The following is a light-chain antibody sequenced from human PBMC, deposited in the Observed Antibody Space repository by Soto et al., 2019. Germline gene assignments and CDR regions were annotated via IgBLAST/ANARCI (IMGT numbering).Light chain of an antibody. CDR1: SSNIGAGYE. V-gene: IGLV1-40*01. CDR2: ENN. J-gene: IGLJ1*01. CDR3: QSYDSSLSGYV. Sequence: QSVLTQPPSVSEAPGQRVTISCTGSSSNIGAGYEAHWYQQVPGTAPKLLIYENNHRPSGVPDRFSGSKSGTSASLAITGLQADDAAEYYCQSYDSSLSGYVFGTGTKLTGL.